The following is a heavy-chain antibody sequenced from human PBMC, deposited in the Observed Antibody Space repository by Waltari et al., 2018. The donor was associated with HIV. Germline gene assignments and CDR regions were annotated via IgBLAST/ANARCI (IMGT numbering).Heavy chain of an antibody. CDR1: GYSFTAAY. CDR2: INPISGST. CDR3: ARGESVAVSNIPPGYRFDF. V-gene: IGHV1-2*06. D-gene: IGHD2-15*01. Sequence: VQLVQSGAELKTPGGPVEFSCRASGYSFTAAYIPWVRKAPGQGLQWLGRINPISGSTNIPLTFQGRITMTRDTSSGAVFTELRGLKFNDTALYYCARGESVAVSNIPPGYRFDFWGQGTLITVSS. J-gene: IGHJ4*02.